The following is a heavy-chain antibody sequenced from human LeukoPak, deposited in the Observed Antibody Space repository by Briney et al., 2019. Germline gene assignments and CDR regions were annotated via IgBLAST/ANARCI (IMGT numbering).Heavy chain of an antibody. D-gene: IGHD3-16*01. J-gene: IGHJ4*02. Sequence: PGGSLKPSCAASGFSFSGYIIHWVRQASGKGLEWVGRIRNRGDSYATGYAASVKGRFTISRDDSENTAYLQMNSLKTEDTAVYYCTRQVIGGAGHDYWGQGTLVTVSS. V-gene: IGHV3-73*01. CDR3: TRQVIGGAGHDY. CDR1: GFSFSGYI. CDR2: IRNRGDSYAT.